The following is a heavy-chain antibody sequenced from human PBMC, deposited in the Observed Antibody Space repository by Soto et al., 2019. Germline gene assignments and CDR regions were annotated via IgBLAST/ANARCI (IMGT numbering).Heavy chain of an antibody. Sequence: QVQLVQSGAEVKKPGSSVKVSCKASGGTFSSYAISWVRQAPGQGLEWMGGIIPIFGTANYAQKFQGRVTITADEATSTAYMGLSSLRSEDTAVYYCARASLDDSSGYYYRLVWFDPWGQGTLVTVSS. J-gene: IGHJ5*02. V-gene: IGHV1-69*01. D-gene: IGHD3-22*01. CDR2: IIPIFGTA. CDR3: ARASLDDSSGYYYRLVWFDP. CDR1: GGTFSSYA.